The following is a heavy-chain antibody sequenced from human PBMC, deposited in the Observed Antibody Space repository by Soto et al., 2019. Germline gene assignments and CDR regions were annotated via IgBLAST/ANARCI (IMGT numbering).Heavy chain of an antibody. D-gene: IGHD3-3*01. V-gene: IGHV3-23*01. CDR1: GFTFSTYA. CDR3: AKVYDKFWSGY. CDR2: ISGSGGST. J-gene: IGHJ4*02. Sequence: EVQLLESGGGLVQPGGSLRLSCAASGFTFSTYAMSWVRQAPGKGLEWVSAISGSGGSTYYADSVKGRFTISRDNSKNTLDRQVNSLRAEDTGVYYCAKVYDKFWSGYWGQGALVTVSS.